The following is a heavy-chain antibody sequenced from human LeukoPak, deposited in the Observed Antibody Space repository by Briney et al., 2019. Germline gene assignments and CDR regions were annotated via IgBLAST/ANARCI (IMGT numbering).Heavy chain of an antibody. Sequence: GGSLRLSCAASGFTFSSYSMNWVRQAPGKGLEWVSSISSSSSYIYYADSVKGRFTISRDNAKNSLYLQMNSLRAEDTAVYYCASFPYNWSYPYYYMDVWGKGTTVTVSS. D-gene: IGHD1-7*01. J-gene: IGHJ6*03. CDR1: GFTFSSYS. CDR3: ASFPYNWSYPYYYMDV. V-gene: IGHV3-21*01. CDR2: ISSSSSYI.